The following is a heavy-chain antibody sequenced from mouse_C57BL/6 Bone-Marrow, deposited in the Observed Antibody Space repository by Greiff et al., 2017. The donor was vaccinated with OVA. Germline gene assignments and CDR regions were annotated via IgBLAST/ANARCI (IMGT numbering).Heavy chain of an antibody. CDR2: IDPENGDT. Sequence: EVKLMESGAELVRPGASVKLSCTASGFNIKDDYMHWVKQRPEQGLEWIGWIDPENGDTEYASQFQGKATITADTSSNTAYLQLGSLTSEDAAVYYCTGWLPFAYWGKGTLVTVSA. CDR1: GFNIKDDY. D-gene: IGHD2-3*01. J-gene: IGHJ3*01. V-gene: IGHV14-4*01. CDR3: TGWLPFAY.